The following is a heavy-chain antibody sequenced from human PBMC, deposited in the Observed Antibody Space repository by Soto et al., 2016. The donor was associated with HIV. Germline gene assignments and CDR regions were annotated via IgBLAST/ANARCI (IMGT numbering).Heavy chain of an antibody. J-gene: IGHJ4*02. CDR3: ARAGSRRGTTTYFDY. CDR1: GFTFSSYS. Sequence: EVQLVESGGGVVQPGRSLRLSCAASGFTFSSYSMNWVRQAPGKGLEWVSSISSSSTYIYYADSVKGRFTISRDNTKNSLYLQMNSLRAEDTAVYYCARAGSRRGTTTYFDYWGQGTLVTVSS. V-gene: IGHV3-21*01. D-gene: IGHD4-17*01. CDR2: ISSSSTYI.